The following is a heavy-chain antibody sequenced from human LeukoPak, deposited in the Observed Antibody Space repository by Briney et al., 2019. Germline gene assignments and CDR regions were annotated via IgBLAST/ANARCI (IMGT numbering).Heavy chain of an antibody. Sequence: GASVKVSCKASGYTFTGYYMHRVRQAPGQGLEWMGWINPNSGGTNYAQKFQGRVTMTRDTSISTAYMELSRLRSDDTAVYYCARQYSGYDLYYYYYMDVWGKGTTVTVSS. D-gene: IGHD5-12*01. CDR2: INPNSGGT. V-gene: IGHV1-2*02. J-gene: IGHJ6*03. CDR1: GYTFTGYY. CDR3: ARQYSGYDLYYYYYMDV.